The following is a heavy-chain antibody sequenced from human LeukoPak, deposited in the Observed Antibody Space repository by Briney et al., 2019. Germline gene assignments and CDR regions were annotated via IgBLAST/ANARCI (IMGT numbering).Heavy chain of an antibody. CDR2: MYHSGSA. CDR3: ARDNWNSYYMDV. CDR1: GYSIGSGYY. V-gene: IGHV4-38-2*02. Sequence: PSETLSLTCTVSGYSIGSGYYWGWIRQPPGKGLEWIGSMYHSGSAYYYPSLKSRITISIDTSKNQFSLKLSSVTAADTAVYYCARDNWNSYYMDVWGEGTTVTVSS. D-gene: IGHD1-1*01. J-gene: IGHJ6*03.